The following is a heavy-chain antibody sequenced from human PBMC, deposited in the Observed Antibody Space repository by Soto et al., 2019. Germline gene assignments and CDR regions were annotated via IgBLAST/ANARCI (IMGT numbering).Heavy chain of an antibody. CDR2: TYYRSNWRH. CDR3: ERGVAGNGFHI. J-gene: IGHJ4*02. D-gene: IGHD6-19*01. V-gene: IGHV6-1*01. CDR1: GDSVSSSTAA. Sequence: SQTLSVTCAISGDSVSSSTAAWNWIRSSPSRGLEWLGRTYYRSNWRHDYAVSVKSRITVNPDTSKNHFSLQLNSVTPDDTAVYYCERGVAGNGFHIWGQGTLVTVSA.